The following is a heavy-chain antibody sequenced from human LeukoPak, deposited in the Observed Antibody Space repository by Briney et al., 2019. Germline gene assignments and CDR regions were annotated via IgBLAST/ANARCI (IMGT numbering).Heavy chain of an antibody. Sequence: PGASLRLSCAASGFAFSNYAMSWVRQAPGKGLEGVSTISGRGGSTYYADSVKGRFTTSRDDSKNTLYLQTNSLRAEDTAVYYCAKEDAGLLDLVEGMDVWGQGTTVTVSS. V-gene: IGHV3-23*01. D-gene: IGHD3-3*01. J-gene: IGHJ6*02. CDR3: AKEDAGLLDLVEGMDV. CDR2: ISGRGGST. CDR1: GFAFSNYA.